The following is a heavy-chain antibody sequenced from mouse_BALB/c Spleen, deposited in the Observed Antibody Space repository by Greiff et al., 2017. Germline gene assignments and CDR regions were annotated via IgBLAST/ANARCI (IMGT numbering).Heavy chain of an antibody. D-gene: IGHD1-1*01. J-gene: IGHJ4*01. Sequence: EVKLVESGGGLVQPGGSRKLSCAASGFTFSSFGMHWVRQAPEKGLEWVAYISSGSSTIYYADTVKGRFTISRDNPKNTLFLQMTSLRSEDTAMYYCARGYGSSLYAMDYWGQGTSVTVSS. V-gene: IGHV5-17*02. CDR2: ISSGSSTI. CDR3: ARGYGSSLYAMDY. CDR1: GFTFSSFG.